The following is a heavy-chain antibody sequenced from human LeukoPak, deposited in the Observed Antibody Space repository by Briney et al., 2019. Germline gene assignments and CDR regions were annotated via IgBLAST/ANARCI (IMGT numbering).Heavy chain of an antibody. CDR3: ARTSGRGRYFDY. Sequence: GGSLRLSCAASGFTFSSHWMSWVRQAPGKGLEWVANIKQDGSEKYYVDSVKGRFTISRDNAKNSLYLQMNSLRAEDTAVYYCARTSGRGRYFDYWGQGTLVTVSS. V-gene: IGHV3-7*01. D-gene: IGHD1-26*01. CDR2: IKQDGSEK. CDR1: GFTFSSHW. J-gene: IGHJ4*02.